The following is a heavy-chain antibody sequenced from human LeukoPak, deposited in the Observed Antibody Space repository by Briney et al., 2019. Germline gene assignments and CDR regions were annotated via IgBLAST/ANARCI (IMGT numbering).Heavy chain of an antibody. Sequence: ASVKVSCKASGYTFTSYDINGVRQATGQGREWRRWMNPNSGNTGYAQKCQGRVTMTRNNYIRTAYMELSSLRSEDTAVYYCARVDRRVFAGLLRGLRFDYWGQGTLVTVSS. D-gene: IGHD3-3*01. J-gene: IGHJ4*02. CDR3: ARVDRRVFAGLLRGLRFDY. CDR2: MNPNSGNT. V-gene: IGHV1-8*01. CDR1: GYTFTSYD.